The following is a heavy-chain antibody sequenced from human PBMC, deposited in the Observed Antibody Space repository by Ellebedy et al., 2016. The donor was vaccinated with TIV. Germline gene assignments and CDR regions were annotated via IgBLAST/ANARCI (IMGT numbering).Heavy chain of an antibody. CDR2: IIPILGIA. D-gene: IGHD6-19*01. J-gene: IGHJ4*02. Sequence: AASVKVSCKASGGTFSSYAISWVRQAPGQGLEWMGRIIPILGIANYAQKLQGRVTMTTDTSTSTAYMELRSLRSDDTAVYYCARVLAVAGSGFDYWGQGTLVTVSS. CDR1: GGTFSSYA. V-gene: IGHV1-69*04. CDR3: ARVLAVAGSGFDY.